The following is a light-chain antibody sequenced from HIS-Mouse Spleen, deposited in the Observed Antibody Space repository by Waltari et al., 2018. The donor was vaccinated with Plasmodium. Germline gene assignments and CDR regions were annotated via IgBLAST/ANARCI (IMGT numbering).Light chain of an antibody. CDR2: EGS. CDR3: CSYAGSSTFV. Sequence: QSALTQPASVSGSPGQSITISCTGTSSDVVSYNLVSWYQQHPGKAPKLMIYEGSKRPSGVANRFSGYKSGNTACLTISGLQAEDEADYYCCSYAGSSTFVFGGGTKLTVL. CDR1: SSDVVSYNL. V-gene: IGLV2-23*03. J-gene: IGLJ3*02.